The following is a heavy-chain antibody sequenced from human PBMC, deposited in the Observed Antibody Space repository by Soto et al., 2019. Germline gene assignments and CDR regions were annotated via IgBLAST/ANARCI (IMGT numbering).Heavy chain of an antibody. V-gene: IGHV3-21*01. CDR3: ARRRGYCSGGSCHDYYYYYYMDV. CDR2: ISSSSSYI. Sequence: GGSLRLSCASSGFTFSSYSMNWVRQAPGKGLEWVSSISSSSSYIYYADSVKGRFTISRDNAKNSLYLQMNSLRAEDTAVYYCARRRGYCSGGSCHDYYYYYYMDVWGKGTTVTVSS. CDR1: GFTFSSYS. D-gene: IGHD2-15*01. J-gene: IGHJ6*03.